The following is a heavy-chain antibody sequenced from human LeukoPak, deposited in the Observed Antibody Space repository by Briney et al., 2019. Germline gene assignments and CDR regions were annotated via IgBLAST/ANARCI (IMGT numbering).Heavy chain of an antibody. D-gene: IGHD1-26*01. J-gene: IGHJ4*02. CDR1: GFTFSSYG. CDR2: ISYDGSNK. CDR3: ARDLASGSPSGY. Sequence: GGSLRLSCAASGFTFSSYGMHWVRQAPGKGLEWVAVISYDGSNKYYADSVKGRFTISRDNSKDTLYLQMNSLRAEDTAVYYCARDLASGSPSGYWGQGTLVTVSS. V-gene: IGHV3-30*03.